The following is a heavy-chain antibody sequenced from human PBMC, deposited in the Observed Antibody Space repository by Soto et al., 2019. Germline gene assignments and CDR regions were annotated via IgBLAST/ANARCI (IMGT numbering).Heavy chain of an antibody. CDR2: IYYSGNT. Sequence: SETLSLTCTVSGGSISSGGYSWMSWVRQPPGKGLEWIGCIYYSGNTYYNPSLKSRVTISVDTSKNQFSLKLSSVTAADTAVYYCARGPPLGYWGQGTLVTVSS. CDR3: ARGPPLGY. V-gene: IGHV4-31*02. CDR1: GGSISSGGYS. J-gene: IGHJ4*02.